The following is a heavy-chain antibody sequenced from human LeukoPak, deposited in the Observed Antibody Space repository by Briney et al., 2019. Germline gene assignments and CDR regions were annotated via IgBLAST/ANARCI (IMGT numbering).Heavy chain of an antibody. V-gene: IGHV4-39*01. Sequence: SETLSLTCAVSGGSISSSNWWSWARQPPGKGLGWIGSIYYSGSTYYNPSLKSRVTISVDTSKNQFSLKLSSVTAADTAVYYCARTERLGEGYNFYYGGQGTLVTVPS. D-gene: IGHD5-24*01. CDR1: GGSISSSNW. J-gene: IGHJ4*02. CDR2: IYYSGST. CDR3: ARTERLGEGYNFYY.